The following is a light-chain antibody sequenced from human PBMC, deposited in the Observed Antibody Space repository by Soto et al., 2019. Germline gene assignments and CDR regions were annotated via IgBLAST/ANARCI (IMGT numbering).Light chain of an antibody. Sequence: QSALTQPASVSGSPGQSITISCTGTSSDVGSYNLVSWYQHHPGKAPKLMIYEGSKRPSGVSNRFFGSKSGNTASLTISGLQAEDEADYHCCSYAGTNTYVFGTGTKLTVL. CDR1: SSDVGSYNL. V-gene: IGLV2-23*01. J-gene: IGLJ1*01. CDR3: CSYAGTNTYV. CDR2: EGS.